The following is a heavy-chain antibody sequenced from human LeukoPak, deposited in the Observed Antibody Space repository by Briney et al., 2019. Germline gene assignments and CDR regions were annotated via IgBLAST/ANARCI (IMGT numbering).Heavy chain of an antibody. CDR2: ITPSGGST. J-gene: IGHJ6*03. D-gene: IGHD5-18*01. Sequence: ASVKVSCKASGYTFTTYYMHWVRQAPGQGLEWMGIITPSGGSTSYAQKFQGRVTMTRDTSTSTVYMELSSLRSEDTAVYYCARDGEVASSYGYYYYYMDVWGEGTTVTVSS. V-gene: IGHV1-46*01. CDR1: GYTFTTYY. CDR3: ARDGEVASSYGYYYYYMDV.